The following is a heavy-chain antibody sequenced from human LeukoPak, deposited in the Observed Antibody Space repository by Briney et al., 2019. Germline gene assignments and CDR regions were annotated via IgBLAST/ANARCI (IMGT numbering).Heavy chain of an antibody. CDR1: GGSISSYY. CDR2: IYYSGST. Sequence: SETLSLTCTVSGGSISSYYWSWIRQPPGKGLEWIGYIYYSGSTNYNPSLKSRVTISVDTSKNQFSLKLSSVTAADTAVYYCARTVAAAARAHYYYYMDVWGKGTTVTVSS. D-gene: IGHD6-13*01. CDR3: ARTVAAAARAHYYYYMDV. V-gene: IGHV4-59*01. J-gene: IGHJ6*03.